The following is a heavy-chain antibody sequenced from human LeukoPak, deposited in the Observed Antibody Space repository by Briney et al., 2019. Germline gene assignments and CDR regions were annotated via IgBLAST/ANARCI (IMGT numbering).Heavy chain of an antibody. J-gene: IGHJ4*02. CDR1: GGSISSGGYS. V-gene: IGHV4-30-2*01. CDR2: IYHSGST. Sequence: SETLSLTCAVSGGSISSGGYSWSWIRQPPGKGLEWIGYIYHSGSTYYNPSLKSRVTISVDTSKNQFPLKLSSVTAADTAVYYCASGGYWGQGTLVTVSS. CDR3: ASGGY.